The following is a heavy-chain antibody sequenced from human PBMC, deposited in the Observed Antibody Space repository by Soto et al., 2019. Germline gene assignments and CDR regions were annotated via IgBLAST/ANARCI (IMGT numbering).Heavy chain of an antibody. J-gene: IGHJ3*02. Sequence: GGSLRLSCTASGFTFGDYAMSWFRQAPGKGLEWVGFIRSKAYGGTTEYAASVKGRFTISRDDSKSIAYLQMNSLKTEDTAVYYCTIVVPPELHAFDIWGQGTMVTVSS. V-gene: IGHV3-49*03. D-gene: IGHD2-15*01. CDR2: IRSKAYGGTT. CDR3: TIVVPPELHAFDI. CDR1: GFTFGDYA.